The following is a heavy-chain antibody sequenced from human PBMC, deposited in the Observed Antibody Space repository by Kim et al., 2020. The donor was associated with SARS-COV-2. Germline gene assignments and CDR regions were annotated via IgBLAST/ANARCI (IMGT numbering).Heavy chain of an antibody. D-gene: IGHD3-10*01. CDR3: RPHLVRGVISYYYYGMDV. Sequence: KGRITIPRDNAKNTLYLQMSSLRAEDTAVYYCRPHLVRGVISYYYYGMDVWGQGTTVTVSS. J-gene: IGHJ6*02. V-gene: IGHV3-64D*06.